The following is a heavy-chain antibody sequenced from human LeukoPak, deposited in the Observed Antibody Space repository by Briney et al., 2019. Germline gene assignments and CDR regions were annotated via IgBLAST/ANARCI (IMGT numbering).Heavy chain of an antibody. CDR2: ISAYNGNT. D-gene: IGHD3-22*01. V-gene: IGHV1-18*01. CDR1: GGTFSSYA. J-gene: IGHJ4*02. CDR3: ARDGSGFATPVH. Sequence: ASVKVSCKASGGTFSSYAISWVRQAPGQGLEWMGWISAYNGNTNYAQKLQGRVTMTTDTSTSTAYMELRSLRSDDTAVYYCARDGSGFATPVHWGQGTLVTVSS.